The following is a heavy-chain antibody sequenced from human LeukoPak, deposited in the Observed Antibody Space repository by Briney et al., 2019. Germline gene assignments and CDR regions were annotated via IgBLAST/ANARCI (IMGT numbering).Heavy chain of an antibody. J-gene: IGHJ4*02. Sequence: GGSLRLSCAASGFTLSSYAMSWVRQAPGKGLEWVSTISDTGNTYHADSVKGRFTISRDSSKNTLFLQMNRLRPEDAAVYYCAKAPVTTCRGAFCYPFDYWGLGTLVTVSS. CDR3: AKAPVTTCRGAFCYPFDY. D-gene: IGHD2-15*01. V-gene: IGHV3-23*01. CDR2: ISDTGNT. CDR1: GFTLSSYA.